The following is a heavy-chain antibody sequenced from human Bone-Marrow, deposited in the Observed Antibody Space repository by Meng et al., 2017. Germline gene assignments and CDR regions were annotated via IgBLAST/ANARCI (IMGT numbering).Heavy chain of an antibody. CDR3: ARDRRNRWDYYGSGSYTY. Sequence: QVQLVQSGAEVKKPGASVKVSRKASGYTFTSYGISWVRQAPGQGLEWMGWISAYNGNTNYAQKLQGRVTMTTDTSTSTAYMELRSLRSDDTAVYYCARDRRNRWDYYGSGSYTYWGQGTLVTVSS. CDR2: ISAYNGNT. V-gene: IGHV1-18*01. J-gene: IGHJ4*02. CDR1: GYTFTSYG. D-gene: IGHD3-10*01.